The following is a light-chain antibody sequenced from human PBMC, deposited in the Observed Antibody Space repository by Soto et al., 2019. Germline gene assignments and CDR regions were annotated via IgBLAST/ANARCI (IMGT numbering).Light chain of an antibody. CDR3: QEYNGYST. V-gene: IGKV1-5*01. CDR1: QSISSW. Sequence: DIQMTQSPSTLSASVGDRVTITCRASQSISSWLAWYQQKPGKAPKVLIYDASSLEGGVPSRFSGSGSGTEFALTISSLQPDNSATYYCQEYNGYSTFGQGTKV. J-gene: IGKJ1*01. CDR2: DAS.